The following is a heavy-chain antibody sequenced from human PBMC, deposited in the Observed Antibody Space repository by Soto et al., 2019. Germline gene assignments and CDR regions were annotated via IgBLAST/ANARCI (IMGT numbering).Heavy chain of an antibody. D-gene: IGHD3-22*01. CDR1: VYTFTSYY. V-gene: IGHV1-46*01. CDR2: INPSGGST. Sequence: ASVKVSCKASVYTFTSYYMHLVRHPPGQGLEWMGIINPSGGSTSYAQKFQGRVTMTRDTSTSTVYMELSSLRSEDTAVYYCARGHTDYYDSSGYALDYWGQGTLVTVSS. CDR3: ARGHTDYYDSSGYALDY. J-gene: IGHJ4*02.